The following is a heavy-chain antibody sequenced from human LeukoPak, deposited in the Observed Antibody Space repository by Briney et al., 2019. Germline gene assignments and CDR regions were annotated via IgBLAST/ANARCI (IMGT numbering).Heavy chain of an antibody. CDR1: GFTFSSYD. CDR2: ISGSGGST. D-gene: IGHD6-13*01. J-gene: IGHJ4*02. V-gene: IGHV3-23*01. CDR3: AKVGYSSSWYYFDY. Sequence: PGGTLRLSCAASGFTFSSYDMNWVRQAPGKGLEWVSGISGSGGSTYYADSVKGRFTISRDNSKNTLYLQMNSLRAEDTAVYYCAKVGYSSSWYYFDYWGQGTLVTVSS.